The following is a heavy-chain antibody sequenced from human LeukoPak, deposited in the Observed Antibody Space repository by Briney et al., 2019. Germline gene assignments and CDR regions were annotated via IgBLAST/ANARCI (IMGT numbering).Heavy chain of an antibody. CDR1: GFAISSNC. D-gene: IGHD7-27*01. V-gene: IGHV3-74*01. J-gene: IGHJ4*02. CDR3: ATSLGPLTEY. Sequence: PGGSLRLSCAASGFAISSNCRHWVRQTPGKGLVWVSRISSGGSGTSYAASVEGRFTISRDNVKNTLYLQMDSLRAEDTAVYYCATSLGPLTEYWGQGTLVTVSS. CDR2: ISSGGSGT.